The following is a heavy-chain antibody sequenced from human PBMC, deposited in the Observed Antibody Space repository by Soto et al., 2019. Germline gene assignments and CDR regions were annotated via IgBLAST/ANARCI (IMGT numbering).Heavy chain of an antibody. CDR3: ARGNGVLESSWFDP. V-gene: IGHV1-69*02. Sequence: SVKVSCKASGGTFSSYTISWVRQAPGQGLEWMGRIIPIHGIANYAQKFQGRVTMTADKSTSTAYMELSSLRSDDTAVYYCARGNGVLESSWFDPWGQGTLVTVSS. J-gene: IGHJ5*02. D-gene: IGHD2-8*01. CDR2: IIPIHGIA. CDR1: GGTFSSYT.